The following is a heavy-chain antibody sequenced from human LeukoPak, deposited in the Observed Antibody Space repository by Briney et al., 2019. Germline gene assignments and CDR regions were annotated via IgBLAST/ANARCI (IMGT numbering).Heavy chain of an antibody. V-gene: IGHV3-30*02. D-gene: IGHD3-22*01. Sequence: GGSLRLSCATSGFTFSSYSMNWVRQAPGKGLEWVAFIRCDGSNKYYADSVKGRFTISRDNSKNTLYLQMNSLRAEDTAVYYCARGAYDSSGYPNYWGQGTLVTVSS. J-gene: IGHJ4*02. CDR3: ARGAYDSSGYPNY. CDR2: IRCDGSNK. CDR1: GFTFSSYS.